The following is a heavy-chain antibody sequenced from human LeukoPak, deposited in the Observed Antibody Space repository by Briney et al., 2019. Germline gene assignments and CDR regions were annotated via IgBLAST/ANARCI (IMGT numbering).Heavy chain of an antibody. V-gene: IGHV1-2*04. Sequence: ASVKVSCKASGYTFTGYYMHWVRQAPGQGLEWMGWINPNSGGANYAQRFQGWVTMTRDTSISTACMELSRLRSDDTAVYYCARHPSDEIWQQLDYWGQGTLVTVSS. CDR3: ARHPSDEIWQQLDY. D-gene: IGHD6-13*01. J-gene: IGHJ4*02. CDR2: INPNSGGA. CDR1: GYTFTGYY.